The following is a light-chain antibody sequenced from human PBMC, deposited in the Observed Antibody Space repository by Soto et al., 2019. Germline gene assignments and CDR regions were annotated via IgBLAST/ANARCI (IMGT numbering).Light chain of an antibody. Sequence: DMQMTQSPSSQSASLGARVSINCXSSQSIRSYVQLQQQKPGKAPKLRFQSAATLQSGVPSRFSSTGAGTDFALTMNSLQPEDFATYYCQQGYSTPWTFGQGTKV. V-gene: IGKV1-39*01. CDR2: SAA. CDR1: QSIRSY. J-gene: IGKJ1*01. CDR3: QQGYSTPWT.